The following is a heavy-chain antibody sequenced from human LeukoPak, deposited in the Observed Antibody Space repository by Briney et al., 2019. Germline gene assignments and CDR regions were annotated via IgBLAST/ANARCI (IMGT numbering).Heavy chain of an antibody. CDR2: IVVGSGNT. CDR1: GFTFTSSA. D-gene: IGHD3-22*01. J-gene: IGHJ4*02. V-gene: IGHV1-58*02. CDR3: AADPHLYYDSSGYQFDY. Sequence: SVKVSCKASGFTFTSSAMQWVRQARGQRLEWIGWIVVGSGNTNYAQKFQERVTITRDMSTSTAYMELSSLRSEDTAVYYCAADPHLYYDSSGYQFDYWGQGTLVTVSS.